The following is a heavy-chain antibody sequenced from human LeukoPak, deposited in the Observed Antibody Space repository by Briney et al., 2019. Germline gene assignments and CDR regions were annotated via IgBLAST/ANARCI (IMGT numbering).Heavy chain of an antibody. Sequence: SVKVSCKASGGTFSSYAISWVRQAPGQGLEWMGGIIPIFGTANYAQKFQGRVTITTDESTSTAYMELSSLRSEDTAVYCCASHLPADYFYYYMDVWGKGTTVTVSS. V-gene: IGHV1-69*05. CDR2: IIPIFGTA. D-gene: IGHD2-2*01. J-gene: IGHJ6*03. CDR3: ASHLPADYFYYYMDV. CDR1: GGTFSSYA.